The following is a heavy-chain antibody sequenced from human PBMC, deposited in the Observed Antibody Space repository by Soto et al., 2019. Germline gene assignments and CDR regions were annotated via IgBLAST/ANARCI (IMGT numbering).Heavy chain of an antibody. CDR2: ISAYNGNT. CDR1: GGTFSSYT. D-gene: IGHD2-2*01. J-gene: IGHJ4*02. CDR3: ARDLEDIVVVPAAPLDY. V-gene: IGHV1-18*01. Sequence: ASVKVSCKASGGTFSSYTISWVRQAPGQGLEWMGWISAYNGNTNYAQKLQGRVTMTTDTSTSTAYMELRSLRSDDTAVYYCARDLEDIVVVPAAPLDYWGQGTLVTVSS.